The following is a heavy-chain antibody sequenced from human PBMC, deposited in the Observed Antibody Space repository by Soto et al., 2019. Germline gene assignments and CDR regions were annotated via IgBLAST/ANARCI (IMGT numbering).Heavy chain of an antibody. CDR2: INPSGGST. D-gene: IGHD3-3*01. Sequence: ASVKVSCKASGYTFTSYYMHWVRQAPGQGLEWMGIINPSGGSTSYAQKFQGRVTMTRDTSTSTVYMELNSLRAEDTAVYYCAKGGYDFWSAHLGFDPWGQGTLVTVSS. CDR3: AKGGYDFWSAHLGFDP. V-gene: IGHV1-46*01. CDR1: GYTFTSYY. J-gene: IGHJ5*02.